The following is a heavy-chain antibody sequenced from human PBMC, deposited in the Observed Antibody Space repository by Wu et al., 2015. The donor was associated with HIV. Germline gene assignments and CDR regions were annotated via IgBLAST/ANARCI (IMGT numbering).Heavy chain of an antibody. V-gene: IGHV1-2*02. D-gene: IGHD2-2*01. Sequence: VQLVQSGAEVKKPGASVKVSCKASGYTFTGYYMHWVRQAPGQGLEWMGWINPNSGGTNYAQKFQGRVTMTRDTSISTAYMELSRLRSDDTAVYYCARGAVVVVPAANNWFDPWGQGTLVTVSS. CDR2: INPNSGGT. CDR1: GYTFTGYY. CDR3: ARGAVVVVPAANNWFDP. J-gene: IGHJ5*02.